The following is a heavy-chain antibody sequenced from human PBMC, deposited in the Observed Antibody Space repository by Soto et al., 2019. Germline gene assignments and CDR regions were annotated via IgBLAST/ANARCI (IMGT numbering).Heavy chain of an antibody. CDR1: GFTFRSFA. CDR3: TRDASRDSSARGWFDP. CDR2: ISSNSAYI. J-gene: IGHJ5*02. Sequence: GGSLRLSCAASGFTFRSFAMNWVRQAPGKGLEWVSTISSNSAYIYYTDALRGRFTISRDNAKNSLHLQMNSLRAEDTAVYYCTRDASRDSSARGWFDPWGPGTLVTVSS. D-gene: IGHD6-13*01. V-gene: IGHV3-21*01.